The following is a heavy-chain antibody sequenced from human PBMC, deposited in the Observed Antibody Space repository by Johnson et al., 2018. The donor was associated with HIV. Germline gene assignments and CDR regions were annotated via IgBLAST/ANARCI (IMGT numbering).Heavy chain of an antibody. V-gene: IGHV3-33*08. D-gene: IGHD4-17*01. J-gene: IGHJ3*02. Sequence: QVKLVESGGGVVQPGKSLTLSCVGSGLSFSNFGIHWVRQAPGKGPEWVAVISFDGSAKFYVDSVKGRFTISRDSAKNPLYLQMNSLRAEDTALYYCARDEGLDYGASLGAFDIWGQGTMVTVSS. CDR3: ARDEGLDYGASLGAFDI. CDR1: GLSFSNFG. CDR2: ISFDGSAK.